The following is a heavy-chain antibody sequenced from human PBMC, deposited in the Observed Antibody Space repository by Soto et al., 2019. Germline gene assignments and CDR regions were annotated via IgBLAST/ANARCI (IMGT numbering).Heavy chain of an antibody. CDR2: IYPGDSDT. V-gene: IGHV5-51*01. Sequence: PGESLKISCKGSGYSFTSYWIGWVRQMPGKGLEWMGIIYPGDSDTRYSPSFQGQVTISADKSISTAYLQWSSLKASETAMYYCERNLGAAAGPLYGMDVWGQGTTVTVSS. D-gene: IGHD6-13*01. CDR1: GYSFTSYW. J-gene: IGHJ6*02. CDR3: ERNLGAAAGPLYGMDV.